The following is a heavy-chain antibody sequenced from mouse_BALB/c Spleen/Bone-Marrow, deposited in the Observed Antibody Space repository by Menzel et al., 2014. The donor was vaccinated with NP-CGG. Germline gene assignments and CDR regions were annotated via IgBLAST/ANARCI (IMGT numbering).Heavy chain of an antibody. CDR1: GFDFSRYW. Sequence: DVKLQEPGGGLVQPGGSLKLSCAASGFDFSRYWMTWVRQAPGKGLEWIGEINPDSSTINYTPSLKDKFIISRDNAKNTLYLQMSKVRSEDTALYYCARPGYYGYQDVWGAGTTVTVSS. V-gene: IGHV4-1*02. J-gene: IGHJ1*01. CDR2: INPDSSTI. CDR3: ARPGYYGYQDV. D-gene: IGHD1-2*01.